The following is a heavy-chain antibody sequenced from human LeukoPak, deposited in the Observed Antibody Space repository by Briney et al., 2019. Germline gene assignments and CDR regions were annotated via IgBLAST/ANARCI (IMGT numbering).Heavy chain of an antibody. Sequence: SETLSLTCTVSGGSISSYYWSWIRQPPGKGLEWIGYIYYSGSTNYNPSLKSRVTISVGTSKNQFSLKLSSVTAADTAVYYCARGYSYGSVVYYYGMDVWGQGTTVTVSS. CDR3: ARGYSYGSVVYYYGMDV. J-gene: IGHJ6*02. CDR2: IYYSGST. CDR1: GGSISSYY. D-gene: IGHD5-18*01. V-gene: IGHV4-59*08.